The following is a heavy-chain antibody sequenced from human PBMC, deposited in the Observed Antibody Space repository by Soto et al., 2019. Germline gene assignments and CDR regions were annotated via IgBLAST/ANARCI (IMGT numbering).Heavy chain of an antibody. V-gene: IGHV1-69*17. CDR3: ARDGVGLCAGTSTLNAFDL. Sequence: QALLEQSGAEMKKPGASLTVSCKASAGTFNSYAISWVRQAPGQGLEWMGGIIPIFGITNYAQKFQDRLTLTADKVTDTAYTELSSLTSDDTAVYYRARDGVGLCAGTSTLNAFDLWGRGTSVTGSS. D-gene: IGHD3-3*01. CDR2: IIPIFGIT. CDR1: AGTFNSYA. J-gene: IGHJ3*01.